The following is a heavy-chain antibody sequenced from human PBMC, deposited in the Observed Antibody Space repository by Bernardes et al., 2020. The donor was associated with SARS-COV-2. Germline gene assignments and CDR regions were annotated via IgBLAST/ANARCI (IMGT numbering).Heavy chain of an antibody. CDR1: GDSISSGGYY. J-gene: IGHJ6*02. CDR2: MYYSGTT. V-gene: IGHV4-31*03. Sequence: SETLSLTCTVSGDSISSGGYYWSWIRQHPGKGLEWIGYMYYSGTTYYNPSLKSRVTMSVDTSKNQFSLKLSSVTAADTAVYYCARDRAYDRVGPTRNGMDVWGQGTTVTVSS. CDR3: ARDRAYDRVGPTRNGMDV. D-gene: IGHD3-22*01.